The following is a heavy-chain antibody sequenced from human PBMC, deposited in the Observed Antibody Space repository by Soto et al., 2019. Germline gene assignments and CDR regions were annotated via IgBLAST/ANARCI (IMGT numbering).Heavy chain of an antibody. CDR2: ISYDGSNK. Sequence: GGSLRLSCAASGFTFSSYAMHWVRQAPGKGLEWVAVISYDGSNKYYADSVKGRFTISRDNSKNTLYLQMNSLRAEDTAVYYCARDLGKGGATVLSVGYWGQGTLVTSPQ. CDR1: GFTFSSYA. D-gene: IGHD1-26*01. V-gene: IGHV3-30-3*01. J-gene: IGHJ4*02. CDR3: ARDLGKGGATVLSVGY.